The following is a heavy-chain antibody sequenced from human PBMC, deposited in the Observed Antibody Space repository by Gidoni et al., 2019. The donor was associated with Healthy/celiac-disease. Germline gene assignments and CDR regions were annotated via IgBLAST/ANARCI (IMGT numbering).Heavy chain of an antibody. V-gene: IGHV1-3*01. Sequence: QLQLVPSGAEVKKTGASVTVSCQASGYPFTTYGIHWVRQAPGQRLEWRGWLNAGNGNTKYSQKCQGRVTITRDTSASTVYMELSSLRSEDSAVYFCARGWDLLFSFYYWGQGTLVTVSS. CDR3: ARGWDLLFSFYY. CDR1: GYPFTTYG. J-gene: IGHJ4*02. CDR2: LNAGNGNT. D-gene: IGHD1-26*01.